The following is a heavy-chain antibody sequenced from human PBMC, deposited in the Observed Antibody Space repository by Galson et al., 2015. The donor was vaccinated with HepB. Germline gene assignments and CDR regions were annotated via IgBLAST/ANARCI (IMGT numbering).Heavy chain of an antibody. Sequence: SLRLSCAASGLTLSGYWMHWVRQAPGKGLVWVSRINSDGSGTYYADSVKGRFTISRDNAKNTLYLQMNSLRAEDTALYYCTRGRSGYGNFDYWGQGTLVTVSS. CDR3: TRGRSGYGNFDY. CDR2: INSDGSGT. V-gene: IGHV3-74*01. CDR1: GLTLSGYW. D-gene: IGHD3-9*01. J-gene: IGHJ4*02.